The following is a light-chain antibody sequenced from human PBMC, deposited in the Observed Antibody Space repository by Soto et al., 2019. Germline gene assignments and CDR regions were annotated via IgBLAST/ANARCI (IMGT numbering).Light chain of an antibody. V-gene: IGLV2-14*03. J-gene: IGLJ1*01. CDR3: MSFTSINTYV. Sequence: QSALTQPASVSGSPGQSITISCTGTSSDVGAYNFVSWYQHYPDKAPKVVIYDVANRPSGVSYRFSASKSGNTASLTISGLQAEDEADYYCMSFTSINTYVFGTGTKVTVL. CDR2: DVA. CDR1: SSDVGAYNF.